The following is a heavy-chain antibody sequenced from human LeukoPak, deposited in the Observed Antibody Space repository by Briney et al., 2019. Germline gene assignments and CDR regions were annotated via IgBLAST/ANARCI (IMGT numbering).Heavy chain of an antibody. J-gene: IGHJ3*01. CDR3: ARTFYYDPKGGGGAFDL. D-gene: IGHD3-22*01. CDR1: GYTFTGSY. Sequence: GGSVKVSCKASGYTFTGSYLHWVRQAPGQGLEWMGWINPNSGITNYLQKLQGRVTMTRDTSISTIYLELNRLRSDDTALYYCARTFYYDPKGGGGAFDLWGQGTMVTVSS. CDR2: INPNSGIT. V-gene: IGHV1-2*02.